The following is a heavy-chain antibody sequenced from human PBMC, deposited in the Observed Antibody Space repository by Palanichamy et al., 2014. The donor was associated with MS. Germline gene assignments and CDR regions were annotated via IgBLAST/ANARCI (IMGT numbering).Heavy chain of an antibody. V-gene: IGHV3-7*01. CDR1: GFTFSHYW. CDR3: AKNIYSYGSGFDY. D-gene: IGHD5-18*01. J-gene: IGHJ4*02. CDR2: ISQDGSEK. Sequence: EVQLVESGGGLVQPGGSLRLSCAASGFTFSHYWMTWVRQAPGKGLEWVASISQDGSEKYSVDSVKGRFTLSRDNAKNSLYLQMNSLRAEDTAVYYCAKNIYSYGSGFDYWGQGTLVTVSS.